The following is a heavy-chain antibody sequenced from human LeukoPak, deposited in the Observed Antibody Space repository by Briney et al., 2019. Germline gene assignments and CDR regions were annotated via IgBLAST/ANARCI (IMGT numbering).Heavy chain of an antibody. CDR1: GFTFSSYW. CDR3: ARVRSGSSAGNYGMDV. CDR2: INSDGSST. Sequence: GGSLRLSCAASGFTFSSYWMHWVRQAPGKGLVWVSRINSDGSSTTYADSVKGRFTTSRDIAKNTLYLQMKSPRAEDTAVYYCARVRSGSSAGNYGMDVWGQGTTVTVSS. J-gene: IGHJ6*02. V-gene: IGHV3-74*01. D-gene: IGHD1-26*01.